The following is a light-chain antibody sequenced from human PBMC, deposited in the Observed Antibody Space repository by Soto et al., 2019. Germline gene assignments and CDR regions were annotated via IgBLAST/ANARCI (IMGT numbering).Light chain of an antibody. V-gene: IGKV3-15*01. CDR3: QPCNNWPLT. CDR2: GTS. J-gene: IGKJ4*01. Sequence: EVVMRQSPATLSFSPGEGATLSCRASQGIGDTLAWYQHKPGQTPRLLIYGTSTRATGVPNRFSGSGSGAEFTLTINRLKSEDFAVYYCQPCNNWPLTFGGGTKVDIK. CDR1: QGIGDT.